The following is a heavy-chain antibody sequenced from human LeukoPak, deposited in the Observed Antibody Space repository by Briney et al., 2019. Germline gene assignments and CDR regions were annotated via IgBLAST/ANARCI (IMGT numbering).Heavy chain of an antibody. CDR3: ASRKPYYDFWSGYFVLDY. CDR2: IYYSGST. J-gene: IGHJ4*02. D-gene: IGHD3-3*01. Sequence: KPSETLSLTCTVSGDSISSYYWSWIRQPPGKGLEWIGYIYYSGSTNYNPSLKSRVTISVDTSKNQFSLKLSSVTAADTAVYYCASRKPYYDFWSGYFVLDYWGQGTLVTVSS. V-gene: IGHV4-59*01. CDR1: GDSISSYY.